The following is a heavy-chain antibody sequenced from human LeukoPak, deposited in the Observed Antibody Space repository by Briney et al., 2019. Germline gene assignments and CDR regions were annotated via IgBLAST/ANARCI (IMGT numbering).Heavy chain of an antibody. V-gene: IGHV3-30-3*02. CDR2: ISYDGNNK. CDR3: AKILTTVTSYYYGMDV. Sequence: GGSLRLSCAASGFTFSSYAIHWVRQAPGKGLEWVAVISYDGNNKNYADSVKGRFTISRDNSKNTLYLQMHSLRAEDTAVYYCAKILTTVTSYYYGMDVWGQGTTVTVSS. D-gene: IGHD4-11*01. CDR1: GFTFSSYA. J-gene: IGHJ6*02.